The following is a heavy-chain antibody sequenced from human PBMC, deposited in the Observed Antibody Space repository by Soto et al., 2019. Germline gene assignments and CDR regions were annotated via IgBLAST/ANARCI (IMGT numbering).Heavy chain of an antibody. Sequence: SLRLSCAASGFTFSSYGMHWVRQAPGKGLEWVAVISYDGSNKYYTDSVKGRFTISRDNSKNTLYLQMNSLRAEDTAVYYCARPLWRDDYNWGYFDLWGRGTLVTVSS. V-gene: IGHV3-30*03. D-gene: IGHD4-4*01. CDR2: ISYDGSNK. J-gene: IGHJ2*01. CDR3: ARPLWRDDYNWGYFDL. CDR1: GFTFSSYG.